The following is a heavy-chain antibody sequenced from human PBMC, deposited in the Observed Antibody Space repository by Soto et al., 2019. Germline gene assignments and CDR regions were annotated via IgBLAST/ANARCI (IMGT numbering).Heavy chain of an antibody. D-gene: IGHD4-17*01. CDR1: GYTFTSHD. CDR2: MNPNSGNT. CDR3: ARWDYGVYARFDY. V-gene: IGHV1-8*01. Sequence: QVQLVQSGAEVKKSGASVKVSCKASGYTFTSHDINWVRQATGQGLEWMGWMNPNSGNTGYAQKFQGRVTMTRNTSISTAYMELSSLRSEDTAEYYCARWDYGVYARFDYWGQGTLVTVSS. J-gene: IGHJ4*02.